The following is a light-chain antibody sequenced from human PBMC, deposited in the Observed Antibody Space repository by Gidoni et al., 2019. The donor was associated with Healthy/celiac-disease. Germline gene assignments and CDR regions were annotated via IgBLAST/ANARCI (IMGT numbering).Light chain of an antibody. CDR3: AAWDDSLSGLV. V-gene: IGLV1-47*02. J-gene: IGLJ2*01. CDR1: SSNIGSNY. Sequence: QSVLTQPPSASGTPGQSVTISCSGSSSNIGSNYVYWYPQLPGTAPKLLIYSNNQRPSGVPDRFSGSKSGTSASLAISGLRSEDEADYYCAAWDDSLSGLVFGGGTKLTVL. CDR2: SNN.